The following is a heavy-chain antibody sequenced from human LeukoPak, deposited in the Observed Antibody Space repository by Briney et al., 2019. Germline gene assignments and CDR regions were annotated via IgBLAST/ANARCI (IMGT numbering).Heavy chain of an antibody. CDR2: IWFDGSYK. J-gene: IGHJ4*02. CDR1: GFTFSSYG. CDR3: ARDFSLQLFDY. D-gene: IGHD5-24*01. V-gene: IGHV3-33*01. Sequence: GGSLRLSCAASGFTFSSYGFHCVRQPPPKGLEWVAVIWFDGSYKYYAASVKGRITISRDDSKNTVYLQMNSLRAEDTAVYYCARDFSLQLFDYWGQGTMVTVCS.